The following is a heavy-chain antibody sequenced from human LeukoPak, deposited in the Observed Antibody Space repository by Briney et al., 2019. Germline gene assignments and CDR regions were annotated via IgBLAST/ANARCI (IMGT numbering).Heavy chain of an antibody. CDR1: GFTFSSYA. D-gene: IGHD6-6*01. CDR2: ISYDGSNK. CDR3: ARDSGFSGTQRGEY. V-gene: IGHV3-30*04. J-gene: IGHJ4*02. Sequence: SGGSLRLSCAASGFTFSSYAMHWVRQAPGKGLEWVAVISYDGSNKYYPDSVKGRFTISRDNSKNTLYLQINSLRAEDTAVYYCARDSGFSGTQRGEYWGQGTLVTVSS.